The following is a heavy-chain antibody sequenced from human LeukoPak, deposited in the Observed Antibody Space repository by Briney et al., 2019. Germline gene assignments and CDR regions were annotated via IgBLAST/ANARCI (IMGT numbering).Heavy chain of an antibody. Sequence: VASVKVSCKASGYTFTSYYMRWVRQAPGQGLEWMGIINPSGGSTSYSQKFQGRVTMTRDTSTSTVYMELSSLRSEDTAVYYCASGPYVGGYYFDYWGQGTLVTVSS. CDR3: ASGPYVGGYYFDY. CDR1: GYTFTSYY. V-gene: IGHV1-46*03. J-gene: IGHJ4*02. CDR2: INPSGGST. D-gene: IGHD3-16*01.